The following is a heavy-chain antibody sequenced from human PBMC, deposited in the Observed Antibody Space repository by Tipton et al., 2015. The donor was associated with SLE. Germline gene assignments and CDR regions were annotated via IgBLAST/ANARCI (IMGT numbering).Heavy chain of an antibody. J-gene: IGHJ3*02. CDR3: ARLDARRDAFDI. CDR2: IYYSGST. CDR1: GGSISSYY. Sequence: TLSLTCTVSGGSISSYYWSWIRQPPGKGLEWIGYIYYSGSTNYNPSLKSRVTISVDTSKNQFSLKLSSVTAADTAVYYCARLDARRDAFDIWAQGTMVTVSS. D-gene: IGHD1-1*01. V-gene: IGHV4-59*01.